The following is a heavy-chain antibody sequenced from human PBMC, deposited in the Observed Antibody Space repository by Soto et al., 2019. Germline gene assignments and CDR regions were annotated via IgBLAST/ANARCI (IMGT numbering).Heavy chain of an antibody. Sequence: SGGSLILSCAASGFTFSTFEMNWVRQAPGRGLEWLAYISPTASAIYYADSVKGRFTISRDNAKNSLYLRMDTLRAEDTAVYYCARSASTTTAMDVWGQGTTVTVSS. CDR2: ISPTASAI. V-gene: IGHV3-48*03. J-gene: IGHJ6*02. D-gene: IGHD1-26*01. CDR3: ARSASTTTAMDV. CDR1: GFTFSTFE.